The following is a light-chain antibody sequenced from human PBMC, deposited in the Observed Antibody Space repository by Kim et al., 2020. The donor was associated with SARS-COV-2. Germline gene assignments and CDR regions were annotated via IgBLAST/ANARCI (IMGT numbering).Light chain of an antibody. V-gene: IGLV1-47*01. CDR3: AAGDDRLGGWV. CDR2: RNN. J-gene: IGLJ3*02. Sequence: GERDTMSCSGSGSNIRSNCVKWYQRLPGTTPKLLIYRNNQRPSGVPDRLSGYKSGSSASLAIRGLRAENEADYYCAAGDDRLGGWVFGGGTQLTV. CDR1: GSNIRSNC.